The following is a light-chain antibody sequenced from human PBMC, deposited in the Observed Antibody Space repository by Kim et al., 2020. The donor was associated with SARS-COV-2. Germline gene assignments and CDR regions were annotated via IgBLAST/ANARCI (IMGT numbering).Light chain of an antibody. J-gene: IGLJ3*02. CDR1: KLGDKY. Sequence: SYELTQPPSVSVSPGQTASITCSGDKLGDKYACWYQQKPGQSPVLVIYQDSKRPSGIPARFSGSNSGNTATLTISGTQAMDEADYYCQAWDSSWVFGGGT. CDR3: QAWDSSWV. V-gene: IGLV3-1*01. CDR2: QDS.